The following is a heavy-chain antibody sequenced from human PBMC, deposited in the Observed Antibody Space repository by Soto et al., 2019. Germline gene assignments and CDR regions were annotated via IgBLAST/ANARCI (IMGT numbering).Heavy chain of an antibody. D-gene: IGHD3-10*01. CDR1: GYTFTGYY. CDR3: ARVVYYGSGSYYNETHYYGMDV. Sequence: ASVKVSCKASGYTFTGYYMHWVRQAPGQGLEWMGWINPNSGGTNYAQKFQGWVTMTRDTSISTAYMELSRLRSDDTAVYYCARVVYYGSGSYYNETHYYGMDVWGQGTTVTVS. J-gene: IGHJ6*02. CDR2: INPNSGGT. V-gene: IGHV1-2*04.